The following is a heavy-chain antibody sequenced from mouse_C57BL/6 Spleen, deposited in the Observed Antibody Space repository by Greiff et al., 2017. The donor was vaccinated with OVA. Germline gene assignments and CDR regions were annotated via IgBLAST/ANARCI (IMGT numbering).Heavy chain of an antibody. D-gene: IGHD1-1*01. CDR1: GYTFTDYY. CDR3: AQEDYYYGRVPHAMDY. Sequence: EVQLQQSGPELVKPGASVKISCKASGYTFTDYYMNWVKQSHGKSLELIGDINPNNGGTSYNQKFKGKATLTVDKSSSPAYMELRSLTSEDSAVYYCAQEDYYYGRVPHAMDYWGQGTSVTVSA. CDR2: INPNNGGT. J-gene: IGHJ4*01. V-gene: IGHV1-26*01.